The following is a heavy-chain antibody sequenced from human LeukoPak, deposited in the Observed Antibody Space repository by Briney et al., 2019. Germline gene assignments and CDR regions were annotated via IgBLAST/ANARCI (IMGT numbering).Heavy chain of an antibody. CDR3: ARTIAAAVNWFDP. J-gene: IGHJ5*02. CDR2: INPNSGGT. V-gene: IGHV1-2*02. Sequence: ASVKVSCKASGYTFTGYYMHWVRQAPGQGLEWMGWINPNSGGTNYAQKFQGRVTMTRDTSICTAYMELSRLRSDDTAVYYCARTIAAAVNWFDPWGQGTLVTVSS. CDR1: GYTFTGYY. D-gene: IGHD6-13*01.